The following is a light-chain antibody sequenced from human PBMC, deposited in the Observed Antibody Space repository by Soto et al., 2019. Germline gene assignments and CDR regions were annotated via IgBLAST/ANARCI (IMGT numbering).Light chain of an antibody. V-gene: IGKV3D-15*01. CDR2: GAS. CDR3: QQYGTPRSVT. J-gene: IGKJ5*01. CDR1: QSVSSN. Sequence: EIVMTHSPATLSVSPWERATLSCGASQSVSSNLAWYQQKPGQAPRLLIYGASTRATGIPARFSGSGSGTDFTLIISKVKPEDFAVYYCQQYGTPRSVTFGQGTRLEIK.